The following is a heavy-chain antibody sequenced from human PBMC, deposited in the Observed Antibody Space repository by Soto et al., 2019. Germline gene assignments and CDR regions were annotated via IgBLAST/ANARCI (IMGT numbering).Heavy chain of an antibody. Sequence: GGSLRLSCAASGFTFSSYSMNWVHQAPGKGLEWVSSISSSSSYIYYADSVKGRFTISRDNAKNSLYLQMNSLRAEDTAVYYCARETPGDSSGYYLNAFDIWGQGTMVTVSS. CDR2: ISSSSSYI. V-gene: IGHV3-21*01. CDR3: ARETPGDSSGYYLNAFDI. D-gene: IGHD3-22*01. J-gene: IGHJ3*02. CDR1: GFTFSSYS.